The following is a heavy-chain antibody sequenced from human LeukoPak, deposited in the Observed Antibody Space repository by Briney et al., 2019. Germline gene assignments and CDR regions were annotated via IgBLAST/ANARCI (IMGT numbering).Heavy chain of an antibody. CDR1: GFTFGSYD. CDR3: ARRIAAAGSYYFDY. CDR2: IWYDGSNK. V-gene: IGHV3-33*01. J-gene: IGHJ4*02. D-gene: IGHD6-13*01. Sequence: GGSLRLSCAASGFTFGSYDMHWVRQAPGKGLEWVAVIWYDGSNKYYADSVKGRFTISRDISRNTLYLQMNSLRAEDTAVYYCARRIAAAGSYYFDYWGQGALVTVSS.